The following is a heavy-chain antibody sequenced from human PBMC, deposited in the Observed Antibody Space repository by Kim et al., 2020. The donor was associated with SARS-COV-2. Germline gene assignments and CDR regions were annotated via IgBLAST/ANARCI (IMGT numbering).Heavy chain of an antibody. Sequence: SETLSLTCTVSGGSISSYYWSWIRQPAGKGLEWIGRIYTSGSTNYNPSLKSRVTMSVDTSKNQFSLKLSSVTAADTAVYYCARSGGTMVRRRAYYFDYWGQGTLVTVSS. V-gene: IGHV4-4*07. CDR1: GGSISSYY. CDR3: ARSGGTMVRRRAYYFDY. J-gene: IGHJ4*02. CDR2: IYTSGST. D-gene: IGHD3-10*01.